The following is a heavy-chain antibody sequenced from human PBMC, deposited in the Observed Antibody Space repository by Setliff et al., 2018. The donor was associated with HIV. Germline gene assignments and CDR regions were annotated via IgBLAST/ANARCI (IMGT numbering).Heavy chain of an antibody. D-gene: IGHD3-22*01. CDR1: GFAFSNYA. CDR2: ITQTGDNT. V-gene: IGHV3-23*01. J-gene: IGHJ4*02. CDR3: ATDSSGPLSH. Sequence: GASVKVSCVASGFAFSNYAMNWVRQAPGKGLEWVSGITQTGDNTYYADSVKGRFVISRDNSKNTLYLQVSSLRADDSATYYCATDSSGPLSHWGPGTLVTVSS.